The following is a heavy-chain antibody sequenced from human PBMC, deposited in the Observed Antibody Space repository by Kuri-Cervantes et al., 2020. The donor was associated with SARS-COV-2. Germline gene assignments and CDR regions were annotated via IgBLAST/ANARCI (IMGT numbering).Heavy chain of an antibody. D-gene: IGHD2-21*02. Sequence: ASVKVSCKASGYTFTSYGISWVRQAPGQGLEWMGWISAYNGNTNYAQKLQGRVTMTTDTSTSTAYMALRSLRSDDTAVYYCARHPLSYCGGDCSSPSWYFDLWGRGTLVTVSS. CDR3: ARHPLSYCGGDCSSPSWYFDL. V-gene: IGHV1-18*01. CDR2: ISAYNGNT. J-gene: IGHJ2*01. CDR1: GYTFTSYG.